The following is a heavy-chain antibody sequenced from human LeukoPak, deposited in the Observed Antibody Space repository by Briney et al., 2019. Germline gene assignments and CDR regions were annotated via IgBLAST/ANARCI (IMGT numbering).Heavy chain of an antibody. J-gene: IGHJ4*02. CDR3: AKDAAGSSWPYYFDF. D-gene: IGHD6-13*01. V-gene: IGHV3-23*01. CDR2: ISGSGGST. CDR1: GFTFSSYG. Sequence: GGSLRLSCAASGFTFSSYGMSWVRQAPGKGLEWVSAISGSGGSTYYADSVKGRFTISRDNSKNTVYLQMNSLRAEDTAVYYCAKDAAGSSWPYYFDFWGQETLVTVSS.